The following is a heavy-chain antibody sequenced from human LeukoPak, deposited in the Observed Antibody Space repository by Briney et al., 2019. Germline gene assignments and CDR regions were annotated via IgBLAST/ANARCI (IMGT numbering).Heavy chain of an antibody. Sequence: GGSLRLSCAASGFTVSSNYMSWVRQAPGKGLEWVSVIYSGGSTYYADSVKGRFTISRDNSKNTLCLQMNSLRAEDTAVYYCARGSNYGDYDYWGQGTLVTVSS. CDR1: GFTVSSNY. V-gene: IGHV3-53*01. CDR2: IYSGGST. D-gene: IGHD4-17*01. CDR3: ARGSNYGDYDY. J-gene: IGHJ4*02.